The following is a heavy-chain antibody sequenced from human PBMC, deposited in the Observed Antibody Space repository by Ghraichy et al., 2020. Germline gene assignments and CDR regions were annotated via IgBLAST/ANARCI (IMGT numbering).Heavy chain of an antibody. Sequence: SGPTLVKPTQTLTLTCTFSGFSLSTSGVGVGWIRQPPGKALEWLALIYWNDDKRYSPSLKSRLTITKDTSKNQVVLTMTNMDPVDTATYYCAHRSYYYDSTARGDFQHWGQGTLVTVSS. CDR1: GFSLSTSGVG. CDR2: IYWNDDK. J-gene: IGHJ1*01. V-gene: IGHV2-5*01. CDR3: AHRSYYYDSTARGDFQH. D-gene: IGHD3-22*01.